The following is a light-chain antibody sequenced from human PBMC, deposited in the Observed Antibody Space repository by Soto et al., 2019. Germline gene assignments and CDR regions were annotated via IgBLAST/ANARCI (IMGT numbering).Light chain of an antibody. CDR3: QQYNNWPIT. V-gene: IGKV3-15*01. Sequence: EIVLTQSPATLSVSPGERVTLSCRAGQSVTDNLAWYQHKPGQAPRLLIYGASTRATGIPARFSGSGSGTEFTLTISSLQSEDFEVYYCQQYNNWPITFGQGTRLEIK. CDR1: QSVTDN. J-gene: IGKJ5*01. CDR2: GAS.